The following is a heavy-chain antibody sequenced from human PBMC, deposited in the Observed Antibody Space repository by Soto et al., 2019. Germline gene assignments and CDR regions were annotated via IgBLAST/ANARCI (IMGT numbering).Heavy chain of an antibody. V-gene: IGHV4-59*08. D-gene: IGHD6-13*01. CDR3: ARLVAGYSSSWYLDY. CDR1: GGSISSYY. Sequence: QVQLQESGPGLVKPSETLSLTCTVSGGSISSYYWSWIRQPPGKGLVWIGYIYYSGSTNYNPSLKSRVTISVDTSKTQFSLKLSSVTAADTAVYYCARLVAGYSSSWYLDYWGQGTLVTVSS. CDR2: IYYSGST. J-gene: IGHJ4*02.